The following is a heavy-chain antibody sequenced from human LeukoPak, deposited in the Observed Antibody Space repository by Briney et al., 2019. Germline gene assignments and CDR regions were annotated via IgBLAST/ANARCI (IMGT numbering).Heavy chain of an antibody. CDR2: INPSSGGT. CDR3: ARDLTGTFGP. J-gene: IGHJ5*02. V-gene: IGHV1-2*06. Sequence: ASVKVSCKASGYTFTGYYMHWVRQAPGQGLEWMGRINPSSGGTNYAQKFQGRVTMTRGTSISTAYMELSRLRSDDTAVYYCARDLTGTFGPWGQGTLVTVSS. CDR1: GYTFTGYY. D-gene: IGHD1-7*01.